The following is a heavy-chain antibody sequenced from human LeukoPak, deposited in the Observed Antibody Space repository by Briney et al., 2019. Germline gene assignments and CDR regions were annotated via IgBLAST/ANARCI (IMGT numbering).Heavy chain of an antibody. V-gene: IGHV4-34*01. CDR2: INHSGST. J-gene: IGHJ4*02. D-gene: IGHD3-16*02. CDR1: GGSFSGYY. CDR3: ASLYEIVRN. Sequence: SETLSLTCAVYGGSFSGYYWSWIRQPPGKGLEWIGEINHSGSTNYNPSLKSRVTISVDTSKKQFSLKLSSVTAADTAVYYCASLYEIVRNWGQGTLVTVSS.